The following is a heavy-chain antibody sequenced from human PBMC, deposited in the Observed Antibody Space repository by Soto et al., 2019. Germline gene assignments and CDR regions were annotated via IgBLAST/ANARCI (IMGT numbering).Heavy chain of an antibody. CDR1: GFSFSSCW. CDR3: ARGLPHYSSFDS. CDR2: VITDGSST. J-gene: IGHJ4*02. V-gene: IGHV3-74*01. D-gene: IGHD4-4*01. Sequence: DVQLVESGGGLVQPAGSVRLSCAASGFSFSSCWMDVIRQAGGKGMVWVSRVITDGSSTVYANSVKGRLTIFRDKAKNSLYLQMNRLREEEPAVYYCARGLPHYSSFDSWGQGTLVTVSS.